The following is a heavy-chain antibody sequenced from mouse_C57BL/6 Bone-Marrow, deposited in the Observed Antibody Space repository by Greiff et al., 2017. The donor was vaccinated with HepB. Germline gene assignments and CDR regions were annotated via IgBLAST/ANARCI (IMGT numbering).Heavy chain of an antibody. CDR3: ARETVPRYFDV. D-gene: IGHD1-1*01. CDR1: GYAFSSYW. Sequence: QVQLKQSGAELVKPGASVKISCKASGYAFSSYWMNWVKQRPGKGLEWIGQIYPGDGDTNYNGKFKGKATLTADKSSSTAYMQLSSLTSEDSAVYFCARETVPRYFDVWGTGTTVTVSS. CDR2: IYPGDGDT. J-gene: IGHJ1*03. V-gene: IGHV1-80*01.